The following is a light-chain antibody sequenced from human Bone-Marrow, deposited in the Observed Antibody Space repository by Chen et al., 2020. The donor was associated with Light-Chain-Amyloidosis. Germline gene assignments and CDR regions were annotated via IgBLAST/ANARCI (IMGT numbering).Light chain of an antibody. J-gene: IGLJ2*01. Sequence: SYELTQSPSVSVSPGQTARITCSGDDLPTKYAYWYQQKPGQAPVLVIHRDTERPSGISERFSGSSSRTTATLTISGVQAEDEADYHCQSADSSGTYEVIFGGGTKLTVL. CDR3: QSADSSGTYEVI. V-gene: IGLV3-25*03. CDR2: RDT. CDR1: DLPTKY.